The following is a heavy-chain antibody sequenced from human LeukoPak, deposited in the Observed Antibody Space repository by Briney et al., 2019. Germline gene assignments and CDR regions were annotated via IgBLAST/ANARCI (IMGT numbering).Heavy chain of an antibody. J-gene: IGHJ4*02. CDR2: IYPGDSDT. D-gene: IGHD3-22*01. CDR1: GYSFSTYW. Sequence: PGESLKISCKGSGYSFSTYWIGWVRQMPGKGLGWMGIIYPGDSDTRYSPSFQGQVTISADRSISTAYLQWSSLKASDTAMYYCARSTDSSGYYDLWDYWGQGTLVTVSS. V-gene: IGHV5-51*03. CDR3: ARSTDSSGYYDLWDY.